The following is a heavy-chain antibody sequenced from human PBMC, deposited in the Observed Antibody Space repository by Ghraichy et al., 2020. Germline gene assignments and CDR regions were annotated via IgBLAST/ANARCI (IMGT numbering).Heavy chain of an antibody. J-gene: IGHJ3*02. CDR3: AKAYNSGWYSVAPHAFNI. V-gene: IGHV3-23*01. Sequence: GGSLRLSCAASGFSFSNYAMSWVRQAPGKGLEWVSAISGGATSTHYADSVKGRFTISRDNSKNTLYLQMNSLRAEDTAIYYCAKAYNSGWYSVAPHAFNIWGQGTMVTVYS. D-gene: IGHD6-19*01. CDR2: ISGGATST. CDR1: GFSFSNYA.